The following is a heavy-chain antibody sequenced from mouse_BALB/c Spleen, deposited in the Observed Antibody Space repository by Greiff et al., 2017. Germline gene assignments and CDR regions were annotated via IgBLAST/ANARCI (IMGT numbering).Heavy chain of an antibody. V-gene: IGHV1-61*01. CDR2: IHPSDSAT. Sequence: QVQLQQPGAELVRPGASVTLSCTASGYSFTSSWMNWVKQRPGQGLEWIGMIHPSDSATRLNQKFKDKATLTVDKSSSTAYMQLSSPTSEDSAVYYGARAEGFMCAYGGQGTLVTVSA. CDR1: GYSFTSSW. D-gene: IGHD1-1*01. J-gene: IGHJ3*01. CDR3: ARAEGFMCAY.